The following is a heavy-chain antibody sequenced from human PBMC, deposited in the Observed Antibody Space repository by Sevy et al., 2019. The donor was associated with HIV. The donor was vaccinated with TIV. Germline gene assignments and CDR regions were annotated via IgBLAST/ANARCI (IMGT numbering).Heavy chain of an antibody. Sequence: GGSLRLSCAASGFTFRSYWMTWVRQAPGKGLEWLANIDQDGSSEAYVDSVKGRFTISRDNVKNSLFLQMNGLRVEDTAGYFCALDLYSDIKYWGQGILVTVSS. CDR3: ALDLYSDIKY. V-gene: IGHV3-7*01. J-gene: IGHJ4*03. CDR2: IDQDGSSE. D-gene: IGHD3-9*01. CDR1: GFTFRSYW.